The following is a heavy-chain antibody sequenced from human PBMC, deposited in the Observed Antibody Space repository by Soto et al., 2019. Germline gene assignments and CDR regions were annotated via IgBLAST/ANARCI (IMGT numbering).Heavy chain of an antibody. Sequence: GGSLRLSCAASGFTFNNYGMHWVRQAPGKGLEWVAGISHDSSNKYYLESVKGRFTISRDNSKNTLYLQMNSLRAEDTAVYYCAREEVAVAGQYYFDYWGQGTLVTVSS. V-gene: IGHV3-33*01. CDR2: ISHDSSNK. CDR1: GFTFNNYG. J-gene: IGHJ4*02. D-gene: IGHD6-19*01. CDR3: AREEVAVAGQYYFDY.